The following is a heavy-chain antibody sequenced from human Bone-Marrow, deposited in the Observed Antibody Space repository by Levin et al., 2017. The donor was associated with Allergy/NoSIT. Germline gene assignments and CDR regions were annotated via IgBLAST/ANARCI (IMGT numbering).Heavy chain of an antibody. V-gene: IGHV3-30*18. Sequence: GGSLRLSCAASGFTFSSYGMHWVRQAPGKGLEWVAVISYDGSNKYYADSVKGRFTISRDNSKNTLYLQMNSLRAEDTAVYYCAKGSSWYTGDAFDIWGQGTMVTVSS. CDR2: ISYDGSNK. CDR1: GFTFSSYG. D-gene: IGHD6-13*01. J-gene: IGHJ3*02. CDR3: AKGSSWYTGDAFDI.